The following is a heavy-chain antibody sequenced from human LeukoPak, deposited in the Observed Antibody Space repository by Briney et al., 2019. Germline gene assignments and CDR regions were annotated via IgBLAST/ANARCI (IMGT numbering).Heavy chain of an antibody. CDR3: ARRFEDSSGYHY. J-gene: IGHJ4*02. CDR2: IYPGDSDT. CDR1: GYNFTNYW. D-gene: IGHD3-22*01. Sequence: GGSLKISCKGSGYNFTNYWIGWVRQMPGKGLEWMGTIYPGDSDTRYSPSFQGQVTLSADKSISTAYLQWISLKASDTAMYYCARRFEDSSGYHYWGQGTLVTVSS. V-gene: IGHV5-51*01.